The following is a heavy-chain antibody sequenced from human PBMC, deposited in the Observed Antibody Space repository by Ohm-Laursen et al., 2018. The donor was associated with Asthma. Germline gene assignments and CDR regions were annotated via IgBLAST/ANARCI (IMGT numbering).Heavy chain of an antibody. CDR2: ISSSSSYI. Sequence: SLRLSCAASGFTFSSYSMNWVRQAPGKGLEWVSSISSSSSYIYYADSVKGRFTTSRDNAKNSLYLQMNSLSAEDTAVYYCARVHLRYGNNLYYFDYWGQGTLVLVSS. CDR3: ARVHLRYGNNLYYFDY. J-gene: IGHJ4*02. V-gene: IGHV3-21*01. CDR1: GFTFSSYS. D-gene: IGHD4-11*01.